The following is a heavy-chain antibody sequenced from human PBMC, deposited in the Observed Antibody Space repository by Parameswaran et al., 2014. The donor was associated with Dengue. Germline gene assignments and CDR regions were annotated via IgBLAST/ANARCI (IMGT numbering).Heavy chain of an antibody. CDR2: IKQDGSEK. V-gene: IGHV3-7*01. J-gene: IGHJ6*01. CDR3: ARDGLIAEDPVGGYYYGMDV. D-gene: IGHD6-13*01. Sequence: WIRQPPGKGLEWVANIKQDGSEKHYVDSVKGRFTISRDNAKNSLYMQMNSLRAEDTAVYYCARDGLIAEDPVGGYYYGMDVWGQGTTVTVSS.